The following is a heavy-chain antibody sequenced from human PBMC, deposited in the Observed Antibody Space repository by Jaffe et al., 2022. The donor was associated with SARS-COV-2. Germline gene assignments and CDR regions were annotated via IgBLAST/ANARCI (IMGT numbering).Heavy chain of an antibody. CDR2: IYYTGST. CDR3: ARQRYQLPNSFDP. Sequence: QLLLQEPGPGLVKPSETLSLSCVVSDGSISSGNYYWAWIRQPPGEGLEWIGTIYYTGSTYYNPSLKSRVIISVDTSKNQVSLRLTSVTATDTAVYYCARQRYQLPNSFDPWGRGTLVTVSS. CDR1: DGSISSGNYY. D-gene: IGHD2-2*01. J-gene: IGHJ5*02. V-gene: IGHV4-39*01.